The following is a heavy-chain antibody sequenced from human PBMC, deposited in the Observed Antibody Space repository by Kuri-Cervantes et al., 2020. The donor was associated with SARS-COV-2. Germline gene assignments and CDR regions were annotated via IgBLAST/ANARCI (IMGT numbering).Heavy chain of an antibody. CDR2: IKQDGSEK. J-gene: IGHJ1*01. CDR1: GSTFSSYW. D-gene: IGHD6-13*01. CDR3: ARDWVAAAGQAEYFQH. V-gene: IGHV3-7*01. Sequence: GGSLRLSCAASGSTFSSYWMSWVRQAPGKGLEWVANIKQDGSEKYYVDSVKGRFTISRDNAKNSLYLQMNSLRAEDTAVYYCARDWVAAAGQAEYFQHWGQGTRVTVSS.